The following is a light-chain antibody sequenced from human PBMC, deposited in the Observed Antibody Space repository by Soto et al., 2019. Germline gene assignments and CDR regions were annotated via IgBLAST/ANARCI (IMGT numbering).Light chain of an antibody. J-gene: IGKJ5*01. Sequence: EIVLTQSPATLSLSPGERATLSCRASQSIGSYLAWFQQKPGQAPRLLIYDAFNRATGIPTRFSGSGSGTDFTLTISSLEPEDFAVYYCQQRSGWPRTFGQGTRLEI. V-gene: IGKV3-11*01. CDR3: QQRSGWPRT. CDR2: DAF. CDR1: QSIGSY.